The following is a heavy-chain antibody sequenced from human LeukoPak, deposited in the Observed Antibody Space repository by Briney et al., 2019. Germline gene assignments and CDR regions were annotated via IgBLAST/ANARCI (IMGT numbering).Heavy chain of an antibody. V-gene: IGHV4-39*07. D-gene: IGHD3-9*01. CDR1: GGSISSSSYY. CDR2: IYYSGST. CDR3: ARGVLRYFDYYYFDY. J-gene: IGHJ4*02. Sequence: PSETLSLTCTVSGGSISSSSYYWGWIRQPPGKGLEWIGSIYYSGSTYYNPSLKSRVTISVDTSKNQFSLKLSSVTAADTAVYYCARGVLRYFDYYYFDYWGQGTLVTVSS.